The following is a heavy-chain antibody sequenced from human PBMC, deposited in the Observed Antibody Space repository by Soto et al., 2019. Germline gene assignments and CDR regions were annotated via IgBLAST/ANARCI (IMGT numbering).Heavy chain of an antibody. J-gene: IGHJ4*02. CDR1: GYTFTTYY. D-gene: IGHD1-26*01. Sequence: QVQLVQSGAEVKKPGASVKVSCKASGYTFTTYYMHWVRQAPGLGLEWMGVINPSGGSTTYAQKLQGRVTMTRDTSASTVYMELSSLRSEDTAVYYCARDLGGSYFDYWGQGTLVTVSS. V-gene: IGHV1-46*01. CDR3: ARDLGGSYFDY. CDR2: INPSGGST.